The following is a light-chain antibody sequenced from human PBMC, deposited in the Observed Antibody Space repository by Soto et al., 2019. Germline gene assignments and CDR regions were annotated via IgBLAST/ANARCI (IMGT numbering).Light chain of an antibody. J-gene: IGLJ2*01. CDR3: CSYAGSSYVV. V-gene: IGLV2-11*01. CDR2: DVT. Sequence: QPALTQPRSVSGSPGQSVTISCTGTSSDVGGYNYVSWYQQHPGKAPKLMIYDVTKRPSGVPDRFSGSKSGNTASLTISGLQAEDEADYYCCSYAGSSYVVFGGGTKLTVL. CDR1: SSDVGGYNY.